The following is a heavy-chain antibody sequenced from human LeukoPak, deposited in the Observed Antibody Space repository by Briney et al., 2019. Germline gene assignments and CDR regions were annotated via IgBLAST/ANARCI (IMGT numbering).Heavy chain of an antibody. CDR2: IIPIFGTA. CDR3: ARPYLQYCGGDCSFGY. J-gene: IGHJ4*02. V-gene: IGHV1-69*05. Sequence: SVKVSXKASGGTFSSYAISWVRQAPGQGLEWMGGIIPIFGTAKYAQKFQGRVTITTDESTSTAYMELSSLRSEDTAVYYCARPYLQYCGGDCSFGYWGQGTLVTVSS. CDR1: GGTFSSYA. D-gene: IGHD2-21*02.